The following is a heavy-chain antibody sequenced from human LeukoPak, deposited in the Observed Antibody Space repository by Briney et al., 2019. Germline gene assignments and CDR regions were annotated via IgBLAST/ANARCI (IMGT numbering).Heavy chain of an antibody. V-gene: IGHV1-18*01. Sequence: ASVKVSCKASGYTFTSYGISWVRQAPGQGLEWMGWISAYNGNTNYAQKLQGRVTMTTDTSTSTAYMELRSLRSDDTAVYYCARDGTGAHCGGDCYSAPFDYWGQGTLVTVSS. J-gene: IGHJ4*02. CDR1: GYTFTSYG. CDR2: ISAYNGNT. D-gene: IGHD2-21*02. CDR3: ARDGTGAHCGGDCYSAPFDY.